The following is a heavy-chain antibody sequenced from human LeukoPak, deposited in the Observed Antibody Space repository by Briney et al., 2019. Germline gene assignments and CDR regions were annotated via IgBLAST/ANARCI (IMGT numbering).Heavy chain of an antibody. J-gene: IGHJ3*02. CDR2: ISYDGSVE. V-gene: IGHV3-30*18. D-gene: IGHD2-15*01. Sequence: GGSLRLSCAASGFTFSSYGMHWVRQAPGKGLEWVAGISYDGSVEYYAGSVKGRFTISRDNSKNTLYLPMNRLRAEDTAVYYCAKGVSYCSGGSRHSSGAFDIWGQGTMVTVSS. CDR1: GFTFSSYG. CDR3: AKGVSYCSGGSRHSSGAFDI.